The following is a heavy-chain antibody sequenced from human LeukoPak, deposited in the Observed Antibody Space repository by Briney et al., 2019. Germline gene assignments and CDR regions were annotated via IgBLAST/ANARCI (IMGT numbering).Heavy chain of an antibody. CDR1: GGTFRSYA. Sequence: SVKVSCKASGGTFRSYAISWVRQAPGQGLEWMGGIIPIFGTANYAQKFQGRVTITADESTSTAYMELSSLRSEDTAVYYCARDGPPSYYYDSRSDYFDYWGQGTLVTVSS. CDR3: ARDGPPSYYYDSRSDYFDY. V-gene: IGHV1-69*13. D-gene: IGHD3-22*01. CDR2: IIPIFGTA. J-gene: IGHJ4*02.